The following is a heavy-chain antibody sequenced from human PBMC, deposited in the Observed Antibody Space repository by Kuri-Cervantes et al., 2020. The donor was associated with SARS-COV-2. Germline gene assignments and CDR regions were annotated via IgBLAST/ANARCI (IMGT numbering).Heavy chain of an antibody. CDR2: IRSKANSYAT. V-gene: IGHV3-73*01. Sequence: GESLKISCAASGFTFSGSAMHWVRQASGKGREWVGRIRSKANSYATAYAASVKGCFTISRDDSKNTAYLQMNSLKTEDTAVYYCTRPLTGLDDAFDIWGQGTMVTVSS. D-gene: IGHD7-27*01. CDR3: TRPLTGLDDAFDI. CDR1: GFTFSGSA. J-gene: IGHJ3*02.